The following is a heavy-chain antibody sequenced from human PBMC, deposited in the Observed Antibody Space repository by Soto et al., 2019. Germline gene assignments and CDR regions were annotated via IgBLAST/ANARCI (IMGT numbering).Heavy chain of an antibody. D-gene: IGHD6-13*01. CDR1: GYTFTDYA. CDR2: INAGNGNT. V-gene: IGHV1-3*01. CDR3: AREYSSSTPLFDY. Sequence: ASVKVSCKASGYTFTDYAMHWVRQAPGQRLEWMGWINAGNGNTKYSQKFQGRVTITRDTSASTAYMELSSLRSEDTAVYYCAREYSSSTPLFDYWGQGTLVTVYS. J-gene: IGHJ4*02.